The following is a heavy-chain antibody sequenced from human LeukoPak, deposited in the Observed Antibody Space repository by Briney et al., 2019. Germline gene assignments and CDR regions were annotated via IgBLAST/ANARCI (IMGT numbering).Heavy chain of an antibody. CDR1: GVSISSSSYY. Sequence: SETLSLTCTVSGVSISSSSYYWGWVRQPPGKGVEWIGSIYYSGSTYYNPSLKSRVTISVDTSKNQFSLKLSSVTAADTAVYYCARQKYGWYFDLWGRGTLVTVSS. CDR3: ARQKYGWYFDL. CDR2: IYYSGST. J-gene: IGHJ2*01. D-gene: IGHD2-2*01. V-gene: IGHV4-39*01.